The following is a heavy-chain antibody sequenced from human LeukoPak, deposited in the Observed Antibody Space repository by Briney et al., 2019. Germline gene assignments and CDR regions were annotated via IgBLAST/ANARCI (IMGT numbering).Heavy chain of an antibody. CDR2: ISSNGGST. CDR3: ARGRDGYNPFDY. D-gene: IGHD5-24*01. V-gene: IGHV3-64*01. Sequence: GGSLRLSCAASGFTFSSYAMHWVRQAPGKGLEYVSAISSNGGSTYYANSVKGRFTISRDNSKNTLYLQMGSLRAEDMAVYYCARGRDGYNPFDYWGQGTLVTVSP. CDR1: GFTFSSYA. J-gene: IGHJ4*02.